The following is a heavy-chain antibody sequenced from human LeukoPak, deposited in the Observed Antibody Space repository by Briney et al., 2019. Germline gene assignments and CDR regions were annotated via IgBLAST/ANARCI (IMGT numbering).Heavy chain of an antibody. CDR1: GYTFTSYD. CDR2: MNPNSGNT. J-gene: IGHJ5*02. D-gene: IGHD3-10*01. V-gene: IGHV1-8*01. CDR3: ARDGPAYGSGRMGWFDP. Sequence: ASVKVSCKASGYTFTSYDINWVRQATGQGLEWMGWMNPNSGNTDYAQKLQGRVTMTTDTSTSTAYMELRSLRSDDTAVYYCARDGPAYGSGRMGWFDPWGQGTLVTVSS.